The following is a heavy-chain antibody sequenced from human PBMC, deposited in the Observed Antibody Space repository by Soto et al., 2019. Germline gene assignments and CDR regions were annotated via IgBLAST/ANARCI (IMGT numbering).Heavy chain of an antibody. J-gene: IGHJ4*02. D-gene: IGHD5-18*01. CDR2: IYYSGST. CDR1: GGSISSYY. CDR3: ARAYSYGLTFDY. Sequence: KASETLSLTCTVSGGSISSYYWSWIRQPPGKGLEWIGYIYYSGSTNYNPSLKSRVTISVDTSKNQFSLKLSSVTAADTAVYYCARAYSYGLTFDYWGQGTLVTVSS. V-gene: IGHV4-59*01.